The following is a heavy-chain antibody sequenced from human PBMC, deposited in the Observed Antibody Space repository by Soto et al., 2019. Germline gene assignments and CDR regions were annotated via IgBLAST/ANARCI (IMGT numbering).Heavy chain of an antibody. Sequence: EVQLLESGGGLVQPGRSLRLSCVASGYTFSDYAMSWVRQAPGKGLDRVSAISSSGHHTFYVDSVKGRFTISIDNSKNTLYLQVNSLTAEDTAVRYLAKLLRPGLQFFDFWGQGTLVTVSS. CDR1: GYTFSDYA. J-gene: IGHJ4*02. CDR3: AKLLRPGLQFFDF. CDR2: ISSSGHHT. V-gene: IGHV3-23*01. D-gene: IGHD4-4*01.